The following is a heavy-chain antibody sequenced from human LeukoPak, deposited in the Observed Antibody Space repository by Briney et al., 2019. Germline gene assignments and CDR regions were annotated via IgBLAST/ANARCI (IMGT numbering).Heavy chain of an antibody. CDR3: ARSGRGGAFDI. CDR1: GFSFSNYA. CDR2: ISSSSSYI. D-gene: IGHD1-26*01. V-gene: IGHV3-21*01. J-gene: IGHJ3*02. Sequence: GGSLRLSCAASGFSFSNYAMNWVRQAPGKGLEWVSSISSSSSYIYYADSVKGRFTISRHNAKNSLYLQMNSLRAEDTAVYYCARSGRGGAFDIWGHGTMVTVSS.